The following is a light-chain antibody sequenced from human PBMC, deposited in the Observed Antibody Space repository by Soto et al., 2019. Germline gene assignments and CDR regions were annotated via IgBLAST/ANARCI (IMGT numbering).Light chain of an antibody. CDR1: QSVSSN. CDR3: QHRMNWPLT. J-gene: IGKJ5*01. V-gene: IGKV3-15*01. CDR2: AAS. Sequence: EIVVTQSPATLSVSPGERATLSCRASQSVSSNLAWYQQKPGRAPRLLIYAASTRATGVPARFSGSGSGTEFTLTISSLQSEDIAVYYCQHRMNWPLTFGQGTRLEIK.